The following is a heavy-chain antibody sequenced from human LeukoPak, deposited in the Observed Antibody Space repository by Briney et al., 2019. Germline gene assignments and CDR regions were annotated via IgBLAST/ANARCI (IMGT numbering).Heavy chain of an antibody. Sequence: GSLRLSCVVSGFTFSNYWMTWVRQAPGKGLEWIGSIFHSGSLYYNPSLKSRVTISVDTSKNQFSLKLSSVTAADTAVYHCARGPYKYDGSGAFDIWGQGTKVTVSS. V-gene: IGHV4-4*02. CDR3: ARGPYKYDGSGAFDI. D-gene: IGHD3-22*01. CDR1: GFTFSNYW. CDR2: IFHSGSL. J-gene: IGHJ3*02.